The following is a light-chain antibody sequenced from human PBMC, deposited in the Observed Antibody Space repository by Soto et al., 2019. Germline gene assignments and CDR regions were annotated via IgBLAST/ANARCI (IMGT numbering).Light chain of an antibody. CDR1: QGIGNC. CDR3: QQANSFPFT. J-gene: IGKJ5*01. Sequence: DIQMTQSPSSVSASVGDRVTITCRASQGIGNCLAWYQQKPGKAPKLLINAASSFQSGVPSRFSGSGSGTDFTLTISSLQPEDSATYYCQQANSFPFTFGQGTRLQIK. CDR2: AAS. V-gene: IGKV1-12*01.